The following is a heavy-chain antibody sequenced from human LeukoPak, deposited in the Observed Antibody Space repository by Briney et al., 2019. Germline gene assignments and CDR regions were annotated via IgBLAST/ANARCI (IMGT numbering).Heavy chain of an antibody. CDR1: GYSISSGYY. D-gene: IGHD5-12*01. J-gene: IGHJ5*02. V-gene: IGHV4-38-2*02. CDR3: ARVPGNSGLNWFDP. Sequence: SETLSLTCTVSGYSISSGYYWGWIRQPPGKGLEWIGSIYHSGSTYYNPSLNSRATISVDTSKNQFSLKLSSVTAADTAVYYCARVPGNSGLNWFDPWGQGTLVTVSS. CDR2: IYHSGST.